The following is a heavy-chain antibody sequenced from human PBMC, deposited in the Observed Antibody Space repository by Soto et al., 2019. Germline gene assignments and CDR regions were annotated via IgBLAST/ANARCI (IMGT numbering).Heavy chain of an antibody. CDR3: AKGDDTIGPLGKS. CDR2: VSGSGERT. CDR1: GFTFSNYA. J-gene: IGHJ5*02. D-gene: IGHD3-22*01. V-gene: IGHV3-23*01. Sequence: GGSLRLSCAASGFTFSNYAMSWVRQTPGKGLEWVSGVSGSGERTYYADSVKGRFTISRDDSRSTLYLQMNSLRADDTALYFCAKGDDTIGPLGKSWGQGTLVTVSS.